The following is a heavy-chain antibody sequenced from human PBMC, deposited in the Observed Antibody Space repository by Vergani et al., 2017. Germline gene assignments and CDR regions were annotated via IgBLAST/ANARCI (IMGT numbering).Heavy chain of an antibody. D-gene: IGHD6-25*01. Sequence: QVQLQESGPGVVKPSQTLSLTCAVSGGSISSGDHCWTWIRQRPGKGLGWIGYIFYSGTTYDNPFLRSRLTISVDTSQNQFSLKWRSVTAADTAVYYCARVGTQVPATSRFCYMDVWGKGATVVVSS. V-gene: IGHV4-31*11. J-gene: IGHJ6*03. CDR2: IFYSGTT. CDR1: GGSISSGDHC. CDR3: ARVGTQVPATSRFCYMDV.